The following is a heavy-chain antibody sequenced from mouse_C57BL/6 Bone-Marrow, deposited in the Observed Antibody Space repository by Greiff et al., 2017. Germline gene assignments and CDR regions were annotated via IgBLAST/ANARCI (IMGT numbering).Heavy chain of an antibody. V-gene: IGHV14-4*01. CDR1: GFNIKDDY. CDR2: IDPENGDT. J-gene: IGHJ1*03. Sequence: EVMLVESGAELVRPGASVKLSCTASGFNIKDDYMHWVKQRPEQGLEWIGWIDPENGDTEYASKFQGKATITADTSSNTAYLQLSSLTSEDTAVYYCTTAILRFYWYFDVWGTGTTVTVSS. D-gene: IGHD1-1*01. CDR3: TTAILRFYWYFDV.